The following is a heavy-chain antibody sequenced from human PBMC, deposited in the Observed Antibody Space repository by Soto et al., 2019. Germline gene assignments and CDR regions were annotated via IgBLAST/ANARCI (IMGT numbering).Heavy chain of an antibody. CDR1: GFTFSTYA. V-gene: IGHV3-30-3*01. J-gene: IGHJ6*02. CDR3: ARSWELPPESSRYYYGLDV. CDR2: VSYDGSSK. D-gene: IGHD1-26*01. Sequence: LRLSCAASGFTFSTYAMHWVRQAPGKGLDWVAVVSYDGSSKYYAESVSGRFTLPRDNSRNTLYLQMNSLRGEDTAVYYCARSWELPPESSRYYYGLDVWGQGTAVTVSS.